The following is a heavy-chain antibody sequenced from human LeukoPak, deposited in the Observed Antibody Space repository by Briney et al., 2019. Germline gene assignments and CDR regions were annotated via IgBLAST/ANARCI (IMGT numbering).Heavy chain of an antibody. V-gene: IGHV1-2*02. Sequence: ASVKVSCKASGYTFTGYYMHWVRQAPGQGLEWMGWNNPNSGGTNYAQKFQGRVTMTRDTSISTAYMELSRLRSDDTAVYYCARDKTPVLRYFDWLRWFDPWGQGTLVTVSS. CDR2: NNPNSGGT. CDR3: ARDKTPVLRYFDWLRWFDP. D-gene: IGHD3-9*01. CDR1: GYTFTGYY. J-gene: IGHJ5*02.